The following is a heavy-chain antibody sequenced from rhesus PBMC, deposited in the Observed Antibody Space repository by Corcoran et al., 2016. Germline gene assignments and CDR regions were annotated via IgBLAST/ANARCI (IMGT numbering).Heavy chain of an antibody. CDR1: GYSISSGYY. CDR3: ARGDTVLVVVYNSLDV. Sequence: QVQLQESGPGLVKPSETLSLTCAVSGYSISSGYYWGWIRQPPGKGLEYIGYRSGISGSTTSNPSLKSRVTISKDTSKNQFSLKLSSVTAADTAVYYCARGDTVLVVVYNSLDVWGRGVLVTVSS. J-gene: IGHJ5-2*02. V-gene: IGHV4-99*02. D-gene: IGHD2-21*01. CDR2: RSGISGST.